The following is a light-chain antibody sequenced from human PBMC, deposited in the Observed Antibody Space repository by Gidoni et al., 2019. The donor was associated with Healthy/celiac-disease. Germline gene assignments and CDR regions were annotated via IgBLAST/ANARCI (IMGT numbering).Light chain of an antibody. CDR3: QKYNSAPWT. V-gene: IGKV1-27*01. J-gene: IGKJ1*01. Sequence: DIQMTQSPSSLSASVGDRVTITCWASQGISNYLAWYQQKPGKVPKLLIYAASTLQSGVPSRFSGSGSGTDFPLTISSLQPEDVATYYCQKYNSAPWTFGQGTKVEIK. CDR2: AAS. CDR1: QGISNY.